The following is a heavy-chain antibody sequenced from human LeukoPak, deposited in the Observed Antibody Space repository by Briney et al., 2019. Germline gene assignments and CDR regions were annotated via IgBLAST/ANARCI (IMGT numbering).Heavy chain of an antibody. D-gene: IGHD2-15*01. Sequence: ASVKVSCKASGCTFTSDAMHWVRQAPGQRLEWVGWINAGNGNTKYSQKFQGRVTITRDTSASTAYMELSSLRSEDTAVYYCAMGYCSGSSCYSLPYYYYGMDVWGKGTTVTVSS. V-gene: IGHV1-3*01. CDR1: GCTFTSDA. CDR3: AMGYCSGSSCYSLPYYYYGMDV. CDR2: INAGNGNT. J-gene: IGHJ6*04.